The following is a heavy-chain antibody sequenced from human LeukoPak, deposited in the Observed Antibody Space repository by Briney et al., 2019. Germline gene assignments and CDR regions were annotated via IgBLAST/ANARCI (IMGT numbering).Heavy chain of an antibody. CDR1: GYTFTSYG. D-gene: IGHD5-18*01. J-gene: IGHJ4*02. CDR2: ISAYNGNT. CDR3: ARKYSYGYLGY. V-gene: IGHV1-18*01. Sequence: ASVKVSCKASGYTFTSYGISWVRQPPAQGLEWMGWISAYNGNTNYAQKLQGRVTMTTDTSTSTAYMELRSPRSDDTAVYYCARKYSYGYLGYWGQGTLVTVSS.